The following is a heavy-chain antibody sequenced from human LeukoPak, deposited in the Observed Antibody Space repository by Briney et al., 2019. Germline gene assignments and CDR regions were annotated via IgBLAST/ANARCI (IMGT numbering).Heavy chain of an antibody. D-gene: IGHD3-22*01. CDR2: FDPEDGET. CDR1: GYTLTELS. Sequence: ASVKVSCKVSGYTLTELSMHWVRQAPGKGLEWMGGFDPEDGETIYAQKFQGRVTMTEDTSTDTAYMELSSLRSEDTAVYYCARCCDSSGYYFLDYYYYMDVWGKGTTVTVSS. V-gene: IGHV1-24*01. J-gene: IGHJ6*03. CDR3: ARCCDSSGYYFLDYYYYMDV.